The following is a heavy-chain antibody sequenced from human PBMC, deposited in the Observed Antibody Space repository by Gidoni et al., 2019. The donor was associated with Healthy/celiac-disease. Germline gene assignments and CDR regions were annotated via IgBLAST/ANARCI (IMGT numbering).Heavy chain of an antibody. CDR3: ARDLGAAAVFYYYYGMDV. V-gene: IGHV1-2*02. Sequence: QVQLVQSGAEVKKPGASVKVSCKASGYTVTGSYLHWVRQAPGPGLEWMGWINPNSGGTNYAQKFQGRVTMTRDTSISTAYMELSRLRSDDTAVYYCARDLGAAAVFYYYYGMDVWGQGTTVTVSS. CDR1: GYTVTGSY. J-gene: IGHJ6*02. CDR2: INPNSGGT. D-gene: IGHD6-13*01.